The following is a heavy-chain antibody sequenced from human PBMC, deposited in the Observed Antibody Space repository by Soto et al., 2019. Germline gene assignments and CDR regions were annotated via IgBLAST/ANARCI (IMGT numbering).Heavy chain of an antibody. CDR2: MNPNSGNT. D-gene: IGHD2-2*01. V-gene: IGHV1-8*01. CDR3: ARGPLVPAENWFDP. CDR1: GYTFPSYD. Sequence: VKLVQSGAEVKKPGASVKVSCKASGYTFPSYDITWVRQATGQGLEWMGWMNPNSGNTGYAQKFQGRVTMTRNTSISTAYMELSSLRSEDTAVYYCARGPLVPAENWFDPWGQGTLVTVSS. J-gene: IGHJ5*02.